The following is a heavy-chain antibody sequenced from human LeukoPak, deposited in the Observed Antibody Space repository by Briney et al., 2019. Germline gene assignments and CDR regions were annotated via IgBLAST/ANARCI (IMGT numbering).Heavy chain of an antibody. Sequence: SATLSLTCAASGYSISSGYYWGGIRQPPGRGVGGIGSICHSGSTYYTPSLKSRVTISVDTSKNQVSLQLSCVTAADTAVYYCARHVEITMIVVGRGVFDYWGQGTLVTVSS. CDR3: ARHVEITMIVVGRGVFDY. V-gene: IGHV4-38-2*01. CDR1: GYSISSGYY. D-gene: IGHD3-22*01. J-gene: IGHJ4*02. CDR2: ICHSGST.